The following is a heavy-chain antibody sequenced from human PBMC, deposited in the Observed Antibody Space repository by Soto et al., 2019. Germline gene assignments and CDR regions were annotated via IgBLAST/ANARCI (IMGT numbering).Heavy chain of an antibody. D-gene: IGHD3-22*01. CDR1: GGTFSSYT. J-gene: IGHJ5*02. Sequence: QVQLVQSGAEVKKPGSSVKVSCKASGGTFSSYTISWVRQAPGQGLEWMGRIIPILGTANYAQKFQGRVTITADESTSTAYMELSSLRSEDTAVYYCARDRGPSSGYYPYWFDPWGQGTLVTVSS. V-gene: IGHV1-69*08. CDR3: ARDRGPSSGYYPYWFDP. CDR2: IIPILGTA.